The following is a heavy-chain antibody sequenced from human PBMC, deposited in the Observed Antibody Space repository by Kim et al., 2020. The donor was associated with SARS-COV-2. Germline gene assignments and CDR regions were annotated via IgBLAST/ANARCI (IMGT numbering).Heavy chain of an antibody. Sequence: SETLSLTCTVSGGSFGSFYWTWIRQPPGKELEWLGFIYYGGATDYNPSLKGRANIAINTSKNQFSLTLKSVTAADTAVYFCAKSSWGTDWYFGLWGRGTRLTVSS. CDR1: GGSFGSFY. J-gene: IGHJ2*01. CDR3: AKSSWGTDWYFGL. CDR2: IYYGGAT. V-gene: IGHV4-59*01. D-gene: IGHD3-16*01.